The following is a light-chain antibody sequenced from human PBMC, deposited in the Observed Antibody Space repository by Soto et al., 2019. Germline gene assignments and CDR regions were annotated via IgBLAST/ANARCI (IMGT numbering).Light chain of an antibody. CDR3: QQFGSSPWT. CDR1: QYVGTPY. J-gene: IGKJ1*01. Sequence: ENVLTQTPGTLSLSPGERATLSCRASQYVGTPYLAWYQQKPGQAPRLLVYGASSRATGVPDRFSGTGSGTDFTLTISRLEREDFAVYYCQQFGSSPWTFGQGTKVEIK. CDR2: GAS. V-gene: IGKV3-20*01.